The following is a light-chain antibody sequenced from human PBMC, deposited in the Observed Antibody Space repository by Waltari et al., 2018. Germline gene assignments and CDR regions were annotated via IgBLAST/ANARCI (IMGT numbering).Light chain of an antibody. CDR1: QSVISTY. Sequence: EIVLTQSPGTLSLSPGERATLSYRASQSVISTYLAWYQQKPGQAPRLLIYGAFNRATGIPDRFSGSGSGTDFTITISRLEPEDFAVYYCQHYAGSPYSFGQGTKLEIK. CDR2: GAF. V-gene: IGKV3-20*01. CDR3: QHYAGSPYS. J-gene: IGKJ2*03.